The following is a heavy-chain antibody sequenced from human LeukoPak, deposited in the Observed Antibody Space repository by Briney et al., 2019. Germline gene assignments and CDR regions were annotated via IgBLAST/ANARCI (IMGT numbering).Heavy chain of an antibody. CDR2: IIPIFGTA. Sequence: SVKVSCKASGGTFSSYAISWVRQASGQGLEWMGGIIPIFGTANYAQKFQGRVTITADESTSTACMELSSLRSEDTAVYYCARCYYDSSGYYPRYYYYGMDVWGQGTTVTVSS. V-gene: IGHV1-69*13. J-gene: IGHJ6*02. CDR1: GGTFSSYA. CDR3: ARCYYDSSGYYPRYYYYGMDV. D-gene: IGHD3-22*01.